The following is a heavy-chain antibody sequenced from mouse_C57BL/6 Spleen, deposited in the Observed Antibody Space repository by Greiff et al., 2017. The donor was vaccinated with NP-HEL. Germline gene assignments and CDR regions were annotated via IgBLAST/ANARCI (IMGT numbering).Heavy chain of an antibody. CDR3: ARGRVGPYWYFDV. CDR2: ISYSGST. J-gene: IGHJ1*03. CDR1: GYSITSGYD. V-gene: IGHV3-1*01. D-gene: IGHD3-3*01. Sequence: EVQLQESGPGMVKPSQSLSLTCTVTGYSITSGYDWHWIRHFPGNKLEWMGYISYSGSTNYNPSLKSRISITHDTSKNHFFLKLNSVTTEDTATYYCARGRVGPYWYFDVWGTGTTVTVSS.